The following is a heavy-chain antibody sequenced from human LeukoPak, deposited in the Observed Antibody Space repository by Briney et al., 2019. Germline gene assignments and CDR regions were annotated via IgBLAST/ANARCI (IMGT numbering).Heavy chain of an antibody. Sequence: GGSLRLSCAASGFTFGDYAMHWVRQAPGKGLEWVSGISWNSGSIGYADSVKGRFTISRDNAKNSLYLQMNSLRAEDTALYYCAKDTLKTPGRDGYNYDYWGQGTLVTVSS. CDR2: ISWNSGSI. D-gene: IGHD5-12*01. V-gene: IGHV3-9*01. J-gene: IGHJ4*02. CDR1: GFTFGDYA. CDR3: AKDTLKTPGRDGYNYDY.